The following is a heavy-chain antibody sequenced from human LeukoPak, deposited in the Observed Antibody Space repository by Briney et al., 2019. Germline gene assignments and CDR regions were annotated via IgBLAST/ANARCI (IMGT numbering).Heavy chain of an antibody. J-gene: IGHJ4*02. CDR3: AREGNTAMVTGALHYYDSSGYSY. V-gene: IGHV1-69*06. CDR1: GCTFSSYA. CDR2: IIPIFGTA. D-gene: IGHD3-22*01. Sequence: SVKVSCKASGCTFSSYAISWVRQAPGQGREWMGGIIPIFGTANYAQKFQGRVTITADKSTSTAYMELSSLRSEDTAVYYCAREGNTAMVTGALHYYDSSGYSYWGQGTLVTVSS.